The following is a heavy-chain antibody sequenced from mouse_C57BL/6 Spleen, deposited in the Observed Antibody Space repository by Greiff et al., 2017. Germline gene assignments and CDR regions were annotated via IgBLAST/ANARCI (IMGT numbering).Heavy chain of an antibody. CDR1: GFNIKDYY. J-gene: IGHJ1*03. Sequence: VKLMESGAELVKPGASVKLSCTASGFNIKDYYMHWVKQRTEQGLEWIGRIDPEDGETKSAPNVPGQATRTADTSSNTAYLQRSSLTSEDTAVYYCARGPYDGYSYWYFDGWGTGTTVTVSS. CDR3: ARGPYDGYSYWYFDG. CDR2: IDPEDGET. D-gene: IGHD2-3*01. V-gene: IGHV14-2*01.